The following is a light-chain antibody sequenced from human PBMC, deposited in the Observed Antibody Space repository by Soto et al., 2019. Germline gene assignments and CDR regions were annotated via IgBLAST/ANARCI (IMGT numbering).Light chain of an antibody. CDR1: QSILMY. Sequence: DIQMTQSPSSLSASVGDIVTITFRASQSILMYLNLYQQKPGKAPRLLIHTASSLQSGVPSRFSGSGSGTDFTLTISSLQPEDVATYYCQKYSSVPLTFGGGTKVDIK. J-gene: IGKJ4*01. CDR3: QKYSSVPLT. V-gene: IGKV1-39*01. CDR2: TAS.